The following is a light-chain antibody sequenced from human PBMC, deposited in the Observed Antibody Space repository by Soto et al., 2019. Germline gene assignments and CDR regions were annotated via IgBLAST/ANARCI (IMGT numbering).Light chain of an antibody. CDR1: QSISSY. J-gene: IGKJ3*01. CDR3: QQSYIIPFT. V-gene: IGKV1-39*01. CDR2: AVS. Sequence: DIQMTQSPPSLSASVGDRVTITCRASQSISSYLNWYQQKPGKAPKLLIYAVSGLQSGVPSRFSGSGSATDFTLTITSLHPEDFATYYCQQSYIIPFTFGPGTKVDLK.